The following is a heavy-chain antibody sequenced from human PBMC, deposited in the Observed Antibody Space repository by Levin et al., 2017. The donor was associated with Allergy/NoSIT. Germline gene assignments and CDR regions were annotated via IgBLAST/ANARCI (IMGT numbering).Heavy chain of an antibody. V-gene: IGHV4-61*01. Sequence: NPGGSLRLSCTVSGGSVSSGSYYWSWIRQPPGKGLEWIGYIYYSGSTNYNPSLKSRVTISVDTSKNQFSLKLSSVTAADTAVYYCARVITAAGTGFDYWGQGTLVTVSS. CDR3: ARVITAAGTGFDY. CDR2: IYYSGST. J-gene: IGHJ4*02. D-gene: IGHD6-13*01. CDR1: GGSVSSGSYY.